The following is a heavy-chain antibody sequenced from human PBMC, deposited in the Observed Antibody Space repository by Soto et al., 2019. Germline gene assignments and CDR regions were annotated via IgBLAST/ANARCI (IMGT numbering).Heavy chain of an antibody. CDR3: ARGEQYSGRIFDY. CDR1: GDSVSSNSAA. V-gene: IGHV6-1*01. J-gene: IGHJ4*02. Sequence: QVQLQQSGPGLVKPSQTLSVTCGISGDSVSSNSAAWNWLRQSPSRGLEWLGRTYYRSKWYNDYAVSVESRIPINPDTSQTPFSMQLNFVTPEDTAVYFCARGEQYSGRIFDYWGQGTLVTVSS. CDR2: TYYRSKWYN. D-gene: IGHD1-26*01.